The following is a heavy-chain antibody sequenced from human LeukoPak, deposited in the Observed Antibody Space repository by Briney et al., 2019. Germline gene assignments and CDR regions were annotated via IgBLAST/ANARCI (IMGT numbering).Heavy chain of an antibody. CDR2: INPSGGST. CDR3: ARVDYAFDY. Sequence: ASVKVSCKASGGMFSSYAISWARQAPGQGLEWMGIINPSGGSTSYAQKFQGRVTMTRDTSTSTVYMELSSLRSEDTAVYYCARVDYAFDYWGQGTLVTVSS. D-gene: IGHD4-17*01. J-gene: IGHJ4*02. CDR1: GGMFSSYA. V-gene: IGHV1-46*01.